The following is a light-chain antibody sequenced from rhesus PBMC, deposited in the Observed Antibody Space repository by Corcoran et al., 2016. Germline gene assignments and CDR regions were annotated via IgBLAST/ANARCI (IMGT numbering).Light chain of an antibody. J-gene: IGKJ2*01. CDR3: QQYSSSPYS. Sequence: DIQMTQSPSSLSASVGDTVTITCRASQSISSWLAWYQQKPGKAPKLLIYKASTLQSGVPSRFSGSGAWTDFTHTISSLQSEDFATYYCQQYSSSPYSFGQGTKVEIK. CDR1: QSISSW. V-gene: IGKV1-22*01. CDR2: KAS.